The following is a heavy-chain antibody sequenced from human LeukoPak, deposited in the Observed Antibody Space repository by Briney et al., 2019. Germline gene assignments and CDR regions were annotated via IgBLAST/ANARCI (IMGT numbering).Heavy chain of an antibody. CDR1: GYTFTSYG. CDR3: ARGIRGIWFGELLRPRAHDAFDI. D-gene: IGHD3-10*01. J-gene: IGHJ3*02. Sequence: GASVKVSCMASGYTFTSYGISWVRQAPGQGLEWMGWISAYNGNTNYAQKLQGRVTMTTDTSTSTAYMELRSLRSDDTAVYYCARGIRGIWFGELLRPRAHDAFDIWGQGTMVTVSS. V-gene: IGHV1-18*01. CDR2: ISAYNGNT.